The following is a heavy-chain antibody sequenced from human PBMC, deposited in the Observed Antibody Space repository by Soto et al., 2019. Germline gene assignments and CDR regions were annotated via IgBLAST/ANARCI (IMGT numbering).Heavy chain of an antibody. CDR3: ARDFLSSGYGGNSVPSSLNFDY. D-gene: IGHD4-17*01. CDR2: ISYDGSNK. V-gene: IGHV3-30-3*01. J-gene: IGHJ4*02. Sequence: MXXVRQAPGKGLEGVAVISYDGSNKYYADSVKGRFTVSRDNSKNTLYLQMNSLRAEDTAVYYCARDFLSSGYGGNSVPSSLNFDYWGQGTLVTVSS.